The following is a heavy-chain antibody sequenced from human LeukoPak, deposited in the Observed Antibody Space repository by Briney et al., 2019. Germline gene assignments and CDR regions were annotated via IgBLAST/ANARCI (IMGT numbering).Heavy chain of an antibody. V-gene: IGHV1-2*02. D-gene: IGHD3-10*01. CDR3: ARGSGVLLWFGESKSTPTDY. CDR2: INPNSGGT. CDR1: GYTFTGYY. Sequence: GASVKVSCKASGYTFTGYYMHWVRQAPGQGLEWMGWINPNSGGTNYAQKFQGRVTMTRDTSISTAYMELSRLRSDDTAVYCCARGSGVLLWFGESKSTPTDYWGQGTLVTVSS. J-gene: IGHJ4*02.